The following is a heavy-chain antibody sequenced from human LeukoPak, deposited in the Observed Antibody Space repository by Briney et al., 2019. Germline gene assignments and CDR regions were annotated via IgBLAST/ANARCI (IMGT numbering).Heavy chain of an antibody. CDR2: ILYSGTT. J-gene: IGHJ4*02. D-gene: IGHD5/OR15-5a*01. V-gene: IGHV4-39*01. CDR3: ARHLRVGARQEFDY. Sequence: SETLSLTCTVSGGSISGSNYYWGWIRQPPGKGLEWIGSILYSGTTYYNPSLESRITISVDTSKNQVSLKLNSVTAADTAVSYCARHLRVGARQEFDYWGQGTLVTVSS. CDR1: GGSISGSNYY.